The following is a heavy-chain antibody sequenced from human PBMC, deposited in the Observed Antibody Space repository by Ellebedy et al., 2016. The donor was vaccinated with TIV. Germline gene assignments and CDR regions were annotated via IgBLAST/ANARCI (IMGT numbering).Heavy chain of an antibody. CDR2: IVVGSGNT. Sequence: ASVKVSXKASGFTFTSSAVQWVRQARGQRLEWIGRIVVGSGNTNYAQKFQERVTITRDMSTSTAYMELSSLRSEDTAVYYCAAARYYDILTGYYLDAFDIWGQGTMVTVSS. CDR1: GFTFTSSA. CDR3: AAARYYDILTGYYLDAFDI. J-gene: IGHJ3*02. D-gene: IGHD3-9*01. V-gene: IGHV1-58*01.